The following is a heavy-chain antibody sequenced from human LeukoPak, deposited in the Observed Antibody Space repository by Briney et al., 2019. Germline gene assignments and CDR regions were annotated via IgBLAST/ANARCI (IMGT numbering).Heavy chain of an antibody. CDR1: GFTFSTYA. V-gene: IGHV3-23*01. J-gene: IGHJ4*02. Sequence: PGGSLRLSCAASGFTFSTYAMTWVRQAPGKGLEWVSVIRGGGGSTYYADSVKGRFTISRDNSKNTLYLQMNSLKAEDTARYYCAKDLCGDYGGIDYWGQGTLVTVSS. D-gene: IGHD4-17*01. CDR2: IRGGGGST. CDR3: AKDLCGDYGGIDY.